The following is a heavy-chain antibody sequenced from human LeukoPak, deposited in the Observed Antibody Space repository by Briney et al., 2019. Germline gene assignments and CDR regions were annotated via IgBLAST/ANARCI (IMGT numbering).Heavy chain of an antibody. CDR2: ISGSGGST. Sequence: GSLRLSCAAPGFTFSSCAMSWVRQAPGKGLEWVSAISGSGGSTYYADSVKGRFTISRDNSKNTLYLQMNSLRAEDTAVYYCAKAQQWLVLSYFDYWGQGTLVTVSS. D-gene: IGHD6-19*01. CDR3: AKAQQWLVLSYFDY. J-gene: IGHJ4*02. CDR1: GFTFSSCA. V-gene: IGHV3-23*01.